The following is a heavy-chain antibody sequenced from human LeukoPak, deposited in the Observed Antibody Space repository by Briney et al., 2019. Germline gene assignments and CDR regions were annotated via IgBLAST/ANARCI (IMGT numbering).Heavy chain of an antibody. V-gene: IGHV4-39*01. CDR3: ARHNYGGPANWFDP. J-gene: IGHJ5*02. CDR1: GGSISRITYF. CDR2: IYFSGST. D-gene: IGHD4-23*01. Sequence: SETLSLTCTVSGGSISRITYFWGWVRQPPGRGLEWIGSIYFSGSTDYNPSLKSRVTISIDTSKNQISLKLSSVTAADTALYYCARHNYGGPANWFDPWGQGTLVTVSS.